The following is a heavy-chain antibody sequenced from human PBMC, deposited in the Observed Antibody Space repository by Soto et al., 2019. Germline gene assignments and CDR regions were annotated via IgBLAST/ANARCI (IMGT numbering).Heavy chain of an antibody. CDR2: ISYSGST. J-gene: IGHJ6*02. Sequence: SETLSLTCTVSGGSISSYYWSWIRQPPGKGLEWIGYISYSGSTGYADSVKGRFTISRDNAKNSLYLQMNSLRAEDTALYYCARVNMVRGVIMDYYYGMDVWGQGTTVTVSS. CDR3: ARVNMVRGVIMDYYYGMDV. D-gene: IGHD3-10*01. V-gene: IGHV4-59*12. CDR1: GGSISSYY.